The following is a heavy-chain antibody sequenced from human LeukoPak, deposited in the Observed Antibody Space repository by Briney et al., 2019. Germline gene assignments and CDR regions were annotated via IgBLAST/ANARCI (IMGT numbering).Heavy chain of an antibody. CDR3: AKGIVVPAAQTPYFDY. D-gene: IGHD2-2*01. J-gene: IGHJ4*02. CDR2: ISGSGGST. V-gene: IGHV3-23*01. Sequence: GGTLRLSCAASGFTFSSYGMSWVRQAPGKGLEWVSAISGSGGSTYDADSVKGRFTISRDNSKNTLYLQMNSLRAEDTAVYYCAKGIVVPAAQTPYFDYWGQGTLVTVSS. CDR1: GFTFSSYG.